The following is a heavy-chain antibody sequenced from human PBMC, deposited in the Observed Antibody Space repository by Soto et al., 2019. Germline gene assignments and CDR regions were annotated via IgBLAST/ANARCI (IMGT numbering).Heavy chain of an antibody. D-gene: IGHD1-7*01. CDR2: ISSNGGTT. CDR3: VRRVSGNYDY. CDR1: GFTFSSYD. V-gene: IGHV3-64*01. J-gene: IGHJ4*02. Sequence: EVQLAESGGGMVQPGGSKRLSCVASGFTFSSYDMHWVRQAPGKGLEYVSSISSNGGTTYYGNSVKGRFTISRDNSKNTLYLQMGSLRAEDMAVYYCVRRVSGNYDYWGQGTLVTVPS.